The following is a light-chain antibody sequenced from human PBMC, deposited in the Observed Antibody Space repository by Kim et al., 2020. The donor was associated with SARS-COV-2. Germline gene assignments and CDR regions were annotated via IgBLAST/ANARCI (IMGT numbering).Light chain of an antibody. Sequence: LSPGETATLSCRASQSVDTSLAWYQLKPGQAPRLIIFDVSRSVTGTPARFSGTGSGTDFTLTISSLEPEDVALYFCHHRSLWTPTFGGGTKVDIK. CDR2: DVS. CDR3: HHRSLWTPT. CDR1: QSVDTS. J-gene: IGKJ4*01. V-gene: IGKV3-11*01.